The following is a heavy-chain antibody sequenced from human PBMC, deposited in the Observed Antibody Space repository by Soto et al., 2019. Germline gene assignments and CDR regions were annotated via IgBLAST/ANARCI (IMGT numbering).Heavy chain of an antibody. Sequence: ASVKVSCKTSGYTFTTYGVSWVRQAPGQGLEWMGWISPYNGNTNYAQRLQGRVTLTTDTSTNTAYMELRSLRSDDTALYYCAREDGYCSGGSCHSGGWLEPWGQGTLVTVSX. J-gene: IGHJ5*02. CDR3: AREDGYCSGGSCHSGGWLEP. V-gene: IGHV1-18*01. CDR2: ISPYNGNT. D-gene: IGHD2-15*01. CDR1: GYTFTTYG.